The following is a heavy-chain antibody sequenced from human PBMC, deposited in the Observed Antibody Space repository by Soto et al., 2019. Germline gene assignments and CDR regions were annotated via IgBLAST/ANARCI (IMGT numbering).Heavy chain of an antibody. CDR1: GGSISSYY. CDR3: SRRAPEGFDP. J-gene: IGHJ5*02. V-gene: IGHV4-59*04. Sequence: PSETLSLTCTVSGGSISSYYWSWIRQPPGKGLEWIGYIYYSGSTYYNPSLKSRVTISVDTSKNHFSLKLGSVTAADTALYYCSRRAPEGFDPWGQGTLVTVSS. CDR2: IYYSGST.